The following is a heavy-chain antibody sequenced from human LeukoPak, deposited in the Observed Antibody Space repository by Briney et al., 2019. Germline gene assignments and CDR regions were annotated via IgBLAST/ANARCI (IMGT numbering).Heavy chain of an antibody. CDR1: GGSISSYY. J-gene: IGHJ3*02. CDR2: IYYSGST. CDR3: AREDYRSAFDI. D-gene: IGHD4-11*01. V-gene: IGHV4-59*08. Sequence: SETLSLTCTVSGGSISSYYWSWIRQPPGKGLEWIGYIYYSGSTNYNPSLKSRVTISVDTSKNQFSLKLSSVTAADTAVHYCAREDYRSAFDIWGQGTMVTVSS.